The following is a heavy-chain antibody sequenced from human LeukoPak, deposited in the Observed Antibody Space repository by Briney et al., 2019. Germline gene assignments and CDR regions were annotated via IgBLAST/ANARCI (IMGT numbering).Heavy chain of an antibody. J-gene: IGHJ6*03. CDR2: IYYIGST. V-gene: IGHV4-39*01. CDR1: GGSISSSSYY. CDR3: ARHIGGRYYYYYMDV. D-gene: IGHD3-16*02. Sequence: TSETLSLTCTVSGGSISSSSYYWGWIRQPPGKGLEWIGSIYYIGSTYYNPSLKSRVTISVDTSKNQFSLKLSSVTAADTAVYYCARHIGGRYYYYYMDVWGKGTTVTISS.